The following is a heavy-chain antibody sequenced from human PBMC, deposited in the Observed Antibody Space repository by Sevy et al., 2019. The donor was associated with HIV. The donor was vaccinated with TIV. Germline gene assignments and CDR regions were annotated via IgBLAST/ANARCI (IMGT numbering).Heavy chain of an antibody. Sequence: ASVKVSCKASGYTFTSYGISWVRQAPGQGLEWMGWISAYNGNTNYAQKLQGRVTMTTDTSTSTAYMERRSRRSDDTAVYYCARDEKEWVVVTPVYFDYWGQGTLVTVSS. J-gene: IGHJ4*02. CDR1: GYTFTSYG. D-gene: IGHD2-15*01. V-gene: IGHV1-18*01. CDR2: ISAYNGNT. CDR3: ARDEKEWVVVTPVYFDY.